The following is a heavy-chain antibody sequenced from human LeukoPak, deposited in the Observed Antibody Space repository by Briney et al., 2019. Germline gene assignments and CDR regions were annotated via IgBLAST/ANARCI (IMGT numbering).Heavy chain of an antibody. CDR1: GGSISSYY. J-gene: IGHJ4*02. CDR3: ARSNFDWLLSPVGY. D-gene: IGHD3-9*01. CDR2: IYHSGST. Sequence: SETLSLTCTVSGGSISSYYWSWIRQPPGKGLEWIGSIYHSGSTYYNPSLKSRVTISVDTSKNQFSLKLSSVTAADTAVYYCARSNFDWLLSPVGYWGQGTLVTVSS. V-gene: IGHV4-59*08.